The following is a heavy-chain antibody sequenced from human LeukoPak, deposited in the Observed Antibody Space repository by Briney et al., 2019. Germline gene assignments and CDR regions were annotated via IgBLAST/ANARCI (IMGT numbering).Heavy chain of an antibody. CDR1: GGSISSSSYY. CDR3: ARDHYYDSSGEAFDI. D-gene: IGHD3-22*01. J-gene: IGHJ3*02. V-gene: IGHV4-39*07. CDR2: IYYSGST. Sequence: SETLSLTCTVSGGSISSSSYYWGWIRQPPGKGLEWIGSIYYSGSTYYNPSLKSRVTISVDTSKNQFSLKLSSVTAADTAVYYCARDHYYDSSGEAFDIWGQGTMVTVSS.